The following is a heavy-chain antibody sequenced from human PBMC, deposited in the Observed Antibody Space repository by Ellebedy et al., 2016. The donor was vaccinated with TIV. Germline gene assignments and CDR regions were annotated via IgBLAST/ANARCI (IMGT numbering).Heavy chain of an antibody. V-gene: IGHV1-2*02. CDR3: AKVRASRHDGFDI. CDR2: LNPNTGGT. Sequence: ASVKVSCXTSGYSFTAYYIHWVRQAPGQGLEWMGWLNPNTGGTNYAQNFRGAVTMTRDTSIRTAYMEVRRLTSDDTAIYYCAKVRASRHDGFDIWGQGTLVTVSS. CDR1: GYSFTAYY. J-gene: IGHJ3*02.